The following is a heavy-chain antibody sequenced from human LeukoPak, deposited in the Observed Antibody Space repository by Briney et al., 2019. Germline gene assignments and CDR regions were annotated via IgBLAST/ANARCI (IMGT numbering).Heavy chain of an antibody. V-gene: IGHV4-39*07. CDR2: SYSSGST. J-gene: IGHJ3*02. Sequence: SETLSLTCTVSGASISSGSNYWGWLRQPPGKTLEWIGSSYSSGSTYYNPSLKSRVIIIIDTPKNHYSLTLSSVTAADTAVYYCARSDGYGLVGIWGQGTMVTVSS. CDR3: ARSDGYGLVGI. CDR1: GASISSGSNY. D-gene: IGHD3-10*01.